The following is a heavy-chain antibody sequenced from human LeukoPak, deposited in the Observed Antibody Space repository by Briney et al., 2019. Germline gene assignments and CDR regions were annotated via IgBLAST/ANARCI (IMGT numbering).Heavy chain of an antibody. Sequence: GGSLRLSCAASKFTFSSYWMTWLRQAPGKGLEWVANIKQDGSEKYYVDSVKGRFTISRDNSKNMLYLEMNSLSTEGTAVYYCAKVRYCSGVNCYPDDNWGQGTLVTVSS. CDR1: KFTFSSYW. CDR2: IKQDGSEK. J-gene: IGHJ4*02. V-gene: IGHV3-7*01. D-gene: IGHD2-15*01. CDR3: AKVRYCSGVNCYPDDN.